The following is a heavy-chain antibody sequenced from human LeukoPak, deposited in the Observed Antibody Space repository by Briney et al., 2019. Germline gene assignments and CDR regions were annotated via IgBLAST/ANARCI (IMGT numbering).Heavy chain of an antibody. Sequence: GGSLRLSCAASGFTLSDYYMSWVRQAPGKGLEWVSYISSSGSTIYYADSVKGRFTISRDNAKNSLYLQMNSLRAEDTAVYYCAREGIAVAGNWFDPWGQGTLVTVSS. V-gene: IGHV3-11*04. J-gene: IGHJ5*02. CDR2: ISSSGSTI. CDR1: GFTLSDYY. CDR3: AREGIAVAGNWFDP. D-gene: IGHD6-19*01.